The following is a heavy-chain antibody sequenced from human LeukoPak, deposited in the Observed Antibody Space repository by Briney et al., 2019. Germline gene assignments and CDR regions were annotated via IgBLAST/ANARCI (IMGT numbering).Heavy chain of an antibody. V-gene: IGHV3-23*01. CDR3: AKDEGAVVVITSPFDY. Sequence: GGSLRLSCAASGFTFSSYAMRWVRQSPGEGLEWFSAISGSCGSTYYADSVKGRFTISRDNSKNTLYLQMNSLRAEDTAVYYCAKDEGAVVVITSPFDYWGQGTLVTVSS. J-gene: IGHJ4*02. CDR1: GFTFSSYA. CDR2: ISGSCGST. D-gene: IGHD3-22*01.